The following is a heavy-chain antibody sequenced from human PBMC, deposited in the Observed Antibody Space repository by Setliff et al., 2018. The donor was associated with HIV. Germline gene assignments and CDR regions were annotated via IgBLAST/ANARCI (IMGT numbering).Heavy chain of an antibody. CDR2: INPKSGAT. Sequence: GASVKVSCKASGYGFTGYYVNWVRQAPGQGLEWMGRINPKSGATNLAQKFQGRVTLTRDTSVTTVYMELTSLRSDDTAVYYCARKDGVGYCDSNSCYGIGPIDFWGQGSLVTVSS. J-gene: IGHJ4*02. V-gene: IGHV1-2*06. CDR3: ARKDGVGYCDSNSCYGIGPIDF. D-gene: IGHD2-2*01. CDR1: GYGFTGYY.